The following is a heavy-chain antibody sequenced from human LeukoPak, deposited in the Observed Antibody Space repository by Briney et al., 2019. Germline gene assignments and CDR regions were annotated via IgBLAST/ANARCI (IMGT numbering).Heavy chain of an antibody. V-gene: IGHV3-53*01. J-gene: IGHJ4*02. Sequence: GGSLRLSCAASGFTVSLNFMNWIRQAPGTGLEWVSIIHPDGVTHYSDSVKGRFTISRDNSNNILYLQMNGLRAEDTAVYSCAGGRGYIIDYWGQGTLVTVSS. CDR1: GFTVSLNF. CDR3: AGGRGYIIDY. D-gene: IGHD5-18*01. CDR2: IHPDGVT.